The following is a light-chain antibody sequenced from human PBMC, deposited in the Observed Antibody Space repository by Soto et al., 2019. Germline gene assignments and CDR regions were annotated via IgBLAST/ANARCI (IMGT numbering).Light chain of an antibody. CDR2: AAS. J-gene: IGKJ4*01. CDR3: KQANSFPLT. Sequence: DIQMTQSPSSLSASVGDRVTITCRASQSISYYLNWYQQKPGKAHKLLIYAASSLQSGVPSRFSGSGSGTDFTLTIRSLQPEDFATYYCKQANSFPLTFGGGTKV. V-gene: IGKV1-39*01. CDR1: QSISYY.